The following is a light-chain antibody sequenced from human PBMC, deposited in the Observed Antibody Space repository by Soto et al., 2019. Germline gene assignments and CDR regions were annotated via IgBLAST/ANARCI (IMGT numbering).Light chain of an antibody. Sequence: EIVMTQSPATLSVSPGERATLSSRASQSVSSNLAWYQQKPGQAPRLLIYGASTRATGIPARFSGSGSGTEFTLTISSLQSEDFAVYYCQQYNNWPHTFGQGTKLEI. CDR3: QQYNNWPHT. CDR1: QSVSSN. CDR2: GAS. V-gene: IGKV3-15*01. J-gene: IGKJ2*01.